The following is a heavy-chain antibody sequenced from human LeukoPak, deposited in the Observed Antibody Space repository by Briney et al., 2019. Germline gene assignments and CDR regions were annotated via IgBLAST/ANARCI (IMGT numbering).Heavy chain of an antibody. CDR2: IYYSGST. J-gene: IGHJ3*02. V-gene: IGHV4-59*01. CDR3: ARAGSGSPAAFDI. Sequence: NPSETLSLTCAVYGGSFSSYYWSWIRQPPGKGLEWIGYIYYSGSTNYNPSLKSRVTISVDTSKNQFSLKLSSVTAADTAVYYCARAGSGSPAAFDIWGQGTMVTVSS. D-gene: IGHD1-26*01. CDR1: GGSFSSYY.